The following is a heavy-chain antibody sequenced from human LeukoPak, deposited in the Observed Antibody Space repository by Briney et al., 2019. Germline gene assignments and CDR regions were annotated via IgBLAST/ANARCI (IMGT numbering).Heavy chain of an antibody. J-gene: IGHJ6*02. V-gene: IGHV4-4*02. CDR2: IYHSGST. D-gene: IGHD3-9*01. CDR1: GFTFINYAM. Sequence: GSLRLSCAASGFTFINYAMSWVRQPPGKGLEWIGEIYHSGSTNYNPSLKSRVTISVDKSKNQFSLKLSSVTAADTAVYYCARSKVLTDYYYGMDVWGQGTTVTVSS. CDR3: ARSKVLTDYYYGMDV.